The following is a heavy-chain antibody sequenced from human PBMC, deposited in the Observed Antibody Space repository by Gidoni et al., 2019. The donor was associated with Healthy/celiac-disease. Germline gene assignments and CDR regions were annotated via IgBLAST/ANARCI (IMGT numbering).Heavy chain of an antibody. Sequence: QVQLQQWGAGLLKPSETLSLTCAVYGGFFSGYYWSWIRQPPGKGLEWIGEINHSGSTNYNPSLKSRVTISVDTSKNQFSLKLSSVTAADTAVYYCARASIVGATTVDYWGQGTLVTVSS. D-gene: IGHD1-26*01. CDR2: INHSGST. CDR3: ARASIVGATTVDY. V-gene: IGHV4-34*01. CDR1: GGFFSGYY. J-gene: IGHJ4*02.